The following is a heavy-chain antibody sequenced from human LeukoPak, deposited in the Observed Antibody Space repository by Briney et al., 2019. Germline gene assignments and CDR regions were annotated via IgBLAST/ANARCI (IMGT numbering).Heavy chain of an antibody. Sequence: GGSLRLSCAASGFTFSSYAMSWVRQAPGKGLEWVSAISGSGGSTYYADSVKDRFTISRGNSKNTLYLQMNSLRAEDTDVYYCAKNCSCTSCYSYRGFDPWGQGTLVTVSS. CDR3: AKNCSCTSCYSYRGFDP. CDR1: GFTFSSYA. J-gene: IGHJ5*02. V-gene: IGHV3-23*01. CDR2: ISGSGGST. D-gene: IGHD2-2*01.